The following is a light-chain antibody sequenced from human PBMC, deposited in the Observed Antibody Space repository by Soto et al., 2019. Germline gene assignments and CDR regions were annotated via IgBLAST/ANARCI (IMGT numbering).Light chain of an antibody. V-gene: IGLV1-40*01. CDR1: SSNIGAGYD. CDR3: QSHDSSLHASV. J-gene: IGLJ1*01. Sequence: QSVLTQPPSVSGAPRQRLAISCTGRSSNIGAGYDVHWYLQVPGTAPNFLIYGNTNRPSGVPARFSGSKSGSSASLAITGLLAEDEADYYCQSHDSSLHASVFGTGTKVTVL. CDR2: GNT.